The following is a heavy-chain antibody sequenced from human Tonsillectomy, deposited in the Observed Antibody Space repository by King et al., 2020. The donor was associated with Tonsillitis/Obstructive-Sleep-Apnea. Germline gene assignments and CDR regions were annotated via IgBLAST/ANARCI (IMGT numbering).Heavy chain of an antibody. J-gene: IGHJ3*02. CDR1: GFTFSSYA. Sequence: VQLVESGGGVVQPGRSLRLSCAASGFTFSSYAMHWVRQAPGKGLEWVALMSYDGSDKYYADSVKGRFTISRDNSKKTLYLQMNSLRAADTAVYYCARGSGAYSSSSQAPFDIWGQGTMVTVSS. CDR3: ARGSGAYSSSSQAPFDI. D-gene: IGHD6-6*01. CDR2: MSYDGSDK. V-gene: IGHV3-30*04.